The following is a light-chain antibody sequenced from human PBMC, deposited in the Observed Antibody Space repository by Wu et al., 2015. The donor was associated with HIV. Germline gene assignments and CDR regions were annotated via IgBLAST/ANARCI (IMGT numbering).Light chain of an antibody. CDR2: DTS. CDR1: QRVATN. J-gene: IGKJ3*01. CDR3: QQXGSSLFT. Sequence: EIVMTQSPATLSASPGEEVTLSCRANQRVATNLAWYQQKPGQAPRLLIYDTSTRAAGIPARFSGSGSGTDFTLTISRLEPEDFAVYYCQQXGSSLFTFGPWDQVD. V-gene: IGKV3-15*01.